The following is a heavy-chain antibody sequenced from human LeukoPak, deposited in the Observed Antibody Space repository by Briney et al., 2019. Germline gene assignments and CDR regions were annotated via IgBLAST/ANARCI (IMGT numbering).Heavy chain of an antibody. CDR1: GFTFDDYG. CDR3: AKLRMVRGVFTDYYFDY. D-gene: IGHD3-10*01. J-gene: IGHJ4*02. Sequence: PGGSLRLSCAASGFTFDDYGMSWVRQAPGRGLEWVSSISGSGGITYYADSVKGRFAISRDNSKNTLYLQMSSLRGEDTAVYYCAKLRMVRGVFTDYYFDYWGQGTLVTVSS. V-gene: IGHV3-23*01. CDR2: ISGSGGIT.